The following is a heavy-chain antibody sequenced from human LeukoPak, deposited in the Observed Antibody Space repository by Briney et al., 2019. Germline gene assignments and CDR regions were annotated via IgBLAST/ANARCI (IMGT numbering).Heavy chain of an antibody. J-gene: IGHJ4*02. Sequence: PSETLSLTCTVSGGSISSYYWSWIRQPPGKGLEWIGYIYYSGSTNYNPSLKSRVTISVDTSKNQFPLKLSSVPAADTAVYYCASSVVRVDSSGWPFDYWGQGTLVTVSS. D-gene: IGHD6-19*01. V-gene: IGHV4-59*01. CDR1: GGSISSYY. CDR3: ASSVVRVDSSGWPFDY. CDR2: IYYSGST.